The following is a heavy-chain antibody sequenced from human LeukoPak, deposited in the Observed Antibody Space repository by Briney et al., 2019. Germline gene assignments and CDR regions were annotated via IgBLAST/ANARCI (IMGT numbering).Heavy chain of an antibody. CDR2: ISGSGGST. CDR1: GFTFSSYA. V-gene: IGHV3-23*01. CDR3: ARMNYVSTGWGAPFDN. Sequence: GGSLRLSCAASGFTFSSYAMSWVRQAPGKGLEWVSAISGSGGSTYYADSVKGRFTISRDNAKNLLFLQMNSLTAEDTAVYYCARMNYVSTGWGAPFDNWGQGTLVTVSS. J-gene: IGHJ4*02. D-gene: IGHD1-7*01.